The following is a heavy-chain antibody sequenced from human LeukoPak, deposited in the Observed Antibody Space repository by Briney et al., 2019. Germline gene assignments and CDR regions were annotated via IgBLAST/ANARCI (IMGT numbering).Heavy chain of an antibody. D-gene: IGHD6-13*01. CDR1: GFTFSSYA. J-gene: IGHJ1*01. Sequence: GGSLRLSCAASGFTFSSYAMHWVRQAPGKGLEWVAVISFDGSNKYYADSVKGRFTISRDNSKNTLYLHMNSLRADDTAVYYCARVAAAAAGPEYFQHWGQGTLVTVSS. V-gene: IGHV3-30-3*01. CDR3: ARVAAAAAGPEYFQH. CDR2: ISFDGSNK.